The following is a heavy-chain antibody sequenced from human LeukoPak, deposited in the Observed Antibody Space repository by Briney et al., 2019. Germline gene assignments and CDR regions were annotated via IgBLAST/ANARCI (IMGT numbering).Heavy chain of an antibody. CDR1: GYTFTGYY. V-gene: IGHV1-2*02. CDR3: ARSPSRGYSGYDLAY. CDR2: INPNSGGT. Sequence: ASVKVPCKASGYTFTGYYMHWVRQAPGQGLEWMGWINPNSGGTNYAQKFQGRVTMTRDTSISTAYMELSRLRSDDTAVYYCARSPSRGYSGYDLAYWGQGTLVTVSS. D-gene: IGHD5-12*01. J-gene: IGHJ4*02.